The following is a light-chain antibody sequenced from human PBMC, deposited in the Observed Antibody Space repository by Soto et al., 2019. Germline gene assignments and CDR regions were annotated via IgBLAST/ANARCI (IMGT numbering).Light chain of an antibody. CDR3: SSYTSSSTLYV. Sequence: QSALTQPPSASGSPGQSVTISCTGSRSDIGDSNYVSWYQQHPRKAPKLIISEVSNRPSGVSNRFSGSKSGNTASLTISGLQAEDEADYYCSSYTSSSTLYVFGTGTKLTVL. J-gene: IGLJ1*01. V-gene: IGLV2-14*01. CDR2: EVS. CDR1: RSDIGDSNY.